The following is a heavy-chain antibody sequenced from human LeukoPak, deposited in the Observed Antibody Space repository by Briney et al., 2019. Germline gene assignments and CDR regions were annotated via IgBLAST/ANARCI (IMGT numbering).Heavy chain of an antibody. J-gene: IGHJ3*02. Sequence: ASVKVSCMASGYTFTSYGISWVRQAPGQGLEWMGWISAYNGNTNYAQKLQGRVTMTTDTSTSTAYMELRSLRSDDTAVYYCARVSRVITLGGVIQRGDAFDIWGQGTMVTVSS. CDR1: GYTFTSYG. CDR2: ISAYNGNT. CDR3: ARVSRVITLGGVIQRGDAFDI. V-gene: IGHV1-18*01. D-gene: IGHD3-16*02.